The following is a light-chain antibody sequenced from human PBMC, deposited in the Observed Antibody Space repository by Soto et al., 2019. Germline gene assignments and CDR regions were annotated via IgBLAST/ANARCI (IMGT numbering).Light chain of an antibody. CDR1: QSVSSSY. J-gene: IGKJ1*01. CDR3: QQYANWPPWT. Sequence: EIVLTQSPGTLSLSPGERATLSCRASQSVSSSYLAWYQQKPGQAPRLLIYGASSRATGIPDRFSGSGSGTDFTLTISRLEPEDFAVYYCQQYANWPPWTFGQGTKVEI. CDR2: GAS. V-gene: IGKV3-20*01.